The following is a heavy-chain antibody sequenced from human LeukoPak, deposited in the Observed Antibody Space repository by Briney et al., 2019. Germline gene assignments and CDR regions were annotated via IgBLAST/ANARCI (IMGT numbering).Heavy chain of an antibody. Sequence: SETLSLTCTVSGGSISSYYWSWIRQPPGKGLEWIGYIYYSGSTNYNPSLKSRVTISVDTSENQFSLKLSSVTAADTAVYYCARKTSSGLFDYWGQGTLVTVSS. V-gene: IGHV4-59*08. D-gene: IGHD6-19*01. CDR1: GGSISSYY. CDR3: ARKTSSGLFDY. CDR2: IYYSGST. J-gene: IGHJ4*02.